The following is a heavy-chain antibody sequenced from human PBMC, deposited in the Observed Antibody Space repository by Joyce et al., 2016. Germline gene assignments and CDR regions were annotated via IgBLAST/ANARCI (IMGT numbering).Heavy chain of an antibody. CDR1: GYTFANYY. D-gene: IGHD4/OR15-4a*01. V-gene: IGHV1-46*01. Sequence: QVHLVQSGAEVKRPGASVKLSCKASGYTFANYYIHWGRQAPGQGLEWLGVINPNSGNTGHTQKFQGRVTMTKDTSTSTVYMELRSLRSEDTAVYYCARAHRQMVLVAPPGDYWGQGTLVTVSS. CDR2: INPNSGNT. J-gene: IGHJ4*02. CDR3: ARAHRQMVLVAPPGDY.